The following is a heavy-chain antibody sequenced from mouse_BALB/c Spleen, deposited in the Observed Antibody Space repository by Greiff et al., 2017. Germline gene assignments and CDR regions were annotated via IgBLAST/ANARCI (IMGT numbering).Heavy chain of an antibody. CDR2: ISSGGSYS. CDR3: ARQGDGYWMAY. Sequence: EVKLVESGGDLVKPGGSLKLSCAASGFTFSSYGMSWVRQTPDKRLEWVATISSGGSYSYYPDSMKGLFTISRDNAKNTLYLQMSSLKYEDTAMYCGARQGDGYWMAYWGQGTLVTVSA. CDR1: GFTFSSYG. D-gene: IGHD3-3*01. V-gene: IGHV5-6*01. J-gene: IGHJ3*01.